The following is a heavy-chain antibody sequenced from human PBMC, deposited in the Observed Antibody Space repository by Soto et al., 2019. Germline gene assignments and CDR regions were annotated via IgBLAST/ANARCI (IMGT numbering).Heavy chain of an antibody. D-gene: IGHD3-22*01. CDR2: IYPGDSDT. CDR1: GYSFSSYW. V-gene: IGHV5-51*01. Sequence: PGESLKISCKGSGYSFSSYWIAWVRQMPGEGLEWMGIIYPGDSDTRYSPSFQGQVTISADKSISTASLQWSSLKASGTAMYYCARLGSNGYYSSNFDYWGQGTLVTVSS. CDR3: ARLGSNGYYSSNFDY. J-gene: IGHJ4*02.